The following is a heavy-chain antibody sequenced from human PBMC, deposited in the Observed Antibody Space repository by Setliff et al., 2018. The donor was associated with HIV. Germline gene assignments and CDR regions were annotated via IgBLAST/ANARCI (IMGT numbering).Heavy chain of an antibody. V-gene: IGHV4-59*08. D-gene: IGHD3-10*01. CDR1: GGSISTYY. CDR2: INYRGVT. Sequence: TSETLSLTCTVSGGSISTYYWNWIRQSPGTGLEWIGDINYRGVTYYNPSLKSRVTFSLDTSKNQFSLTLTSVTAADTAVYYCARQTGLRGYYGSNSLYYLDYWGKGMLVTVSS. J-gene: IGHJ4*02. CDR3: ARQTGLRGYYGSNSLYYLDY.